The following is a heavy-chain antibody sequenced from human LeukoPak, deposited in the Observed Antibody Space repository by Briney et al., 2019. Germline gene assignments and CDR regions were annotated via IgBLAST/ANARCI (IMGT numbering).Heavy chain of an antibody. CDR1: GFTFSSYW. D-gene: IGHD3-10*01. J-gene: IGHJ6*03. CDR3: ARYPPTLWFGELLHYYYYYMDV. CDR2: IKQDGSEK. V-gene: IGHV3-7*03. Sequence: GGSLRLSCAASGFTFSSYWMSWVRQAPGKGLEWVANIKQDGSEKYYVDSVKGRFTISRDNAKNSLYLQMNSLRAEDTAVYYCARYPPTLWFGELLHYYYYYMDVWGKGTTVTVSS.